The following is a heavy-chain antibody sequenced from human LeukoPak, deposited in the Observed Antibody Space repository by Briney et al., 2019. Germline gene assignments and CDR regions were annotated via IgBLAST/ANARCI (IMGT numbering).Heavy chain of an antibody. CDR1: GYTFTSYG. J-gene: IGHJ4*02. CDR2: ISAYNGNT. Sequence: ASVKVSCKASGYTFTSYGISWVRQAPGQGLEWMGWISAYNGNTNYAQKLQGRVTMTTDTSTSTAYMELRSLRSDDTAVYYCTRDEVVQLWLPYDYWGQGTLVTVSS. V-gene: IGHV1-18*01. CDR3: TRDEVVQLWLPYDY. D-gene: IGHD5-18*01.